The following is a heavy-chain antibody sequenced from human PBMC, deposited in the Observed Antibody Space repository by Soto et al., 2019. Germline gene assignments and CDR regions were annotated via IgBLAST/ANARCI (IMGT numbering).Heavy chain of an antibody. CDR3: AKGLSEGYFDY. V-gene: IGHV3-9*01. Sequence: EVQLVESGGGLVQPGRSLRLSCAASGFTFDDSAMHWVRQPPGKGLEWVSGIGSNSGGIVYADTVKGRFTISRDNAKNSLYLQMNSLRAEDTALYYCAKGLSEGYFDYWCQGNLVTVSS. CDR2: IGSNSGGI. J-gene: IGHJ4*02. CDR1: GFTFDDSA.